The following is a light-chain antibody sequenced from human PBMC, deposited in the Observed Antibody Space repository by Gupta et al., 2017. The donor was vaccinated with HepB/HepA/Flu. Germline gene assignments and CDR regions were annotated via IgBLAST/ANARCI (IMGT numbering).Light chain of an antibody. V-gene: IGKV3-20*01. CDR1: QSVSSSY. CDR2: GAS. J-gene: IGKJ1*01. Sequence: EIVLMQSPGTLSWSPGERATLSCRASQSVSSSYLAWYQQKPGQAPRLLIYGASSRATGIPDRFSGSGSGTDFTLTISRLEPEDFAVYYCQQYGSSPRTFGQGTKVEIK. CDR3: QQYGSSPRT.